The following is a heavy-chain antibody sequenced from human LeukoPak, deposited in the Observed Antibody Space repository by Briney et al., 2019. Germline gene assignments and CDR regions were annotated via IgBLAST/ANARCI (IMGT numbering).Heavy chain of an antibody. J-gene: IGHJ5*02. CDR1: GYTFTAFY. Sequence: ASVKVSCKASGYTFTAFYMHWVRQAPGRGLEWMGWINPNSGATNYAQKFQGRVTMTRDTSISTAYMEPSRLRSDDTAVYYCARAHLIAAAGYNWFDPWGQGTLVTVSS. CDR2: INPNSGAT. CDR3: ARAHLIAAAGYNWFDP. D-gene: IGHD6-13*01. V-gene: IGHV1-2*02.